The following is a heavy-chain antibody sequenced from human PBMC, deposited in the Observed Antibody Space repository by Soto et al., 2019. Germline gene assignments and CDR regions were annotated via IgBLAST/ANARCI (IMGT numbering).Heavy chain of an antibody. V-gene: IGHV4-39*01. CDR1: GCSISGSSYY. Sequence: SETLSLTCTFSGCSISGSSYYWGWIRQPPGKGLEWIGTIYYSGAAYYDPSLQSRVTISVDTSSNQFSMKLNSVTAADTAVYYCTDMLGQWLPRDWGQGTVVTVSS. CDR2: IYYSGAA. J-gene: IGHJ4*02. CDR3: TDMLGQWLPRD. D-gene: IGHD6-19*01.